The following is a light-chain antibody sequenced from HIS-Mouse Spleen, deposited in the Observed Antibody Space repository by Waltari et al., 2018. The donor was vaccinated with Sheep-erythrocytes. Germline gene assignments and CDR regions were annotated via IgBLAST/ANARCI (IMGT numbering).Light chain of an antibody. CDR3: CSYAGSSTPWV. CDR1: SSDVGSYNL. V-gene: IGLV2-23*01. Sequence: QSALTQPASVSGPPGQSITISCTGTSSDVGSYNLVARYQQPPGKAPNLMIYEGSKRPSGVSNRFSGSKSGNTASLTISGLQAEDEADYSCCSYAGSSTPWVFGGGTKLTVL. CDR2: EGS. J-gene: IGLJ3*02.